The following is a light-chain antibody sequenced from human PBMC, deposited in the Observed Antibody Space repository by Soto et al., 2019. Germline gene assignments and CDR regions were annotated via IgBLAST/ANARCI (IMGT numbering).Light chain of an antibody. CDR2: EVS. Sequence: QSALTQPASVSGSPGQSITISCTGTSSDVGGYNYVSWYQQHPGKAAKLMIYEVSNRPSGVSNRFFGSKSGNTASLTISGLQTEDEADYYCSSFTSINTWVFGGGTKVTVL. CDR3: SSFTSINTWV. CDR1: SSDVGGYNY. V-gene: IGLV2-14*01. J-gene: IGLJ3*02.